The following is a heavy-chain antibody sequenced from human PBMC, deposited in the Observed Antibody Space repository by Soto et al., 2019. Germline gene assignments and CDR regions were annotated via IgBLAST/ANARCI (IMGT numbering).Heavy chain of an antibody. Sequence: GGSLRLSCAASGFTFSSYWMHWVRQAPGKGLVWVSRINSDGSSTSYADSVKGRFTISRDNAKNTLYLQMNSLRAEDTAVYYCARVTYGDITREYYYYYMDVWGKGTTVTVFS. CDR3: ARVTYGDITREYYYYYMDV. D-gene: IGHD4-17*01. CDR1: GFTFSSYW. J-gene: IGHJ6*03. V-gene: IGHV3-74*01. CDR2: INSDGSST.